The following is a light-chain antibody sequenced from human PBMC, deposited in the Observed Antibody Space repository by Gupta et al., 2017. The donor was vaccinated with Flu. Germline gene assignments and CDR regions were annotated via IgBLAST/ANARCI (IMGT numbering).Light chain of an antibody. CDR2: AAS. V-gene: IGKV1-39*01. CDR1: QSVDRF. Sequence: DIQMTQSPSSLSASVGDRVTITCRAGQSVDRFLNWYQQKPGQAPKLLIFAASSLQSGVPSRFSGSGSGTDFTLKISGLRPEDFATYYCKQIESTPVTFGGGTKVEIK. J-gene: IGKJ4*01. CDR3: KQIESTPVT.